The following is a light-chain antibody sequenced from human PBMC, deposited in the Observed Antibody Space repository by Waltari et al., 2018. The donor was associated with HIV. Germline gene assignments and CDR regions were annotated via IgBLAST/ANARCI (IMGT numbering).Light chain of an antibody. CDR2: EVS. Sequence: QSALTQPASVSGSPGPSITIPCTGTSSHVGGYYSVSWYQQHPGKAPKLMIYEVSNRPSGVSNRFSGSKSGNTASLTISGLQAEDEADYYCSSYTSSSTLVFGGGTKLTVL. V-gene: IGLV2-14*01. J-gene: IGLJ3*02. CDR3: SSYTSSSTLV. CDR1: SSHVGGYYS.